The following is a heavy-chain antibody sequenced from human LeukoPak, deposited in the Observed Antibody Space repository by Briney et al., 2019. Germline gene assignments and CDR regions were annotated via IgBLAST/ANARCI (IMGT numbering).Heavy chain of an antibody. D-gene: IGHD4-17*01. Sequence: ASVKVSCKASGYTFTGYYMHWVRQAPGQGLEWVGWINPNSGGTNYAQKFQGRVTMTRDTSISTAYMELSRLRSDDTAVYYCARAPTVTTDYYYYYYMDVWGKGTTVTVSS. CDR1: GYTFTGYY. V-gene: IGHV1-2*02. J-gene: IGHJ6*03. CDR3: ARAPTVTTDYYYYYYMDV. CDR2: INPNSGGT.